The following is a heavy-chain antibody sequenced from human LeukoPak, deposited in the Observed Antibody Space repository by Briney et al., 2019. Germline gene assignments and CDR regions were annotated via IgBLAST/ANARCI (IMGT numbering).Heavy chain of an antibody. CDR2: IIPIFGTA. CDR3: ARGGIAAAGTGDY. Sequence: GSSVKVSCKASGGTFSSYAISWVRQAPGQGLEWMGGIIPIFGTANYAQKFQGRVTITADESTSTAYTELSSLRSEDTAVYYCARGGIAAAGTGDYWGQGTLVTVSS. V-gene: IGHV1-69*01. CDR1: GGTFSSYA. D-gene: IGHD6-13*01. J-gene: IGHJ4*02.